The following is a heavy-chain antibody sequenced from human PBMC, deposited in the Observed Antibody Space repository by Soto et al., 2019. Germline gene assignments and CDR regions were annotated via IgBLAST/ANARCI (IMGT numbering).Heavy chain of an antibody. D-gene: IGHD3-22*01. V-gene: IGHV1-69*01. Sequence: QVPLVQSGAEVKKPGSSVKVSCKASGGTFSSYAISWVRQAPGQGLEWMGGIIPIFGTANYAQKFQGRVTITADESTSTAYMKLSSLRSEDTAVYYCAKSGHRNYYYDSSGYSRLDYWGQGTLVTVSS. J-gene: IGHJ4*02. CDR3: AKSGHRNYYYDSSGYSRLDY. CDR2: IIPIFGTA. CDR1: GGTFSSYA.